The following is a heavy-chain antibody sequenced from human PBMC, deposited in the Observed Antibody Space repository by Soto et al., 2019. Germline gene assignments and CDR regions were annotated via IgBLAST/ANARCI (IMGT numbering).Heavy chain of an antibody. CDR1: GGTFSSYR. CDR3: VRDSGAKLSSS. CDR2: IVPIYRTA. D-gene: IGHD6-13*01. J-gene: IGHJ4*02. V-gene: IGHV1-69*13. Sequence: SVKVSCKASGGTFSSYRINWVRQAPGQGLEWVGGIVPIYRTADYAQKFQGRVTITADESARTSYMELRSLKSQDTAAYYCVRDSGAKLSSSWGQGTLVTV.